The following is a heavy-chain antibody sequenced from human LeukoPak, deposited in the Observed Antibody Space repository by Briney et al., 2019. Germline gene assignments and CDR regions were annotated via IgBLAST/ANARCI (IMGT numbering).Heavy chain of an antibody. V-gene: IGHV4-59*12. J-gene: IGHJ4*02. CDR3: AREEGDDSSGYYYFDY. Sequence: SETLSLTCTVSGGSISSYYWSWIRQPPGKGLEWIGYIYYSGSTNYNPSLKSRVTILVDKSKNQFSLKLSSVTAADTAVYYCAREEGDDSSGYYYFDYWGQGTLVTVSS. D-gene: IGHD3-22*01. CDR2: IYYSGST. CDR1: GGSISSYY.